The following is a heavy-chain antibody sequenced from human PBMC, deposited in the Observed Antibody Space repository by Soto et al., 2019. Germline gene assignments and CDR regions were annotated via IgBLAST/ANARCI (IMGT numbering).Heavy chain of an antibody. CDR2: ISAYNGNT. CDR3: ARTPYHVASSWPFDY. V-gene: IGHV1-18*01. J-gene: IGHJ4*02. Sequence: ASVKVSCKGSGYTFTSYGISWVRQAPGQGLEWMGWISAYNGNTNYAQTLQGRVTMTTDTSTSTAYMELSSLRSDDTAVYYCARTPYHVASSWPFDYWGQGTLVTVSS. CDR1: GYTFTSYG. D-gene: IGHD6-13*01.